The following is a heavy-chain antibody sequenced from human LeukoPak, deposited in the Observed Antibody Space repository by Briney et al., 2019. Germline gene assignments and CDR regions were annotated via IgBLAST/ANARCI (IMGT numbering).Heavy chain of an antibody. CDR1: GFTFSSYS. V-gene: IGHV3-21*01. CDR2: ISSSSSYI. CDR3: AREGSGSHAFGI. D-gene: IGHD3-10*01. Sequence: PGGSLRLSCAGSGFTFSSYSMNWVRQAPGKGLEWVSSISSSSSYIYYADSVKGRFTISRDNAKNSLYLQMNSLRAEDTAVYYCAREGSGSHAFGIWGQRTMVTVSS. J-gene: IGHJ3*02.